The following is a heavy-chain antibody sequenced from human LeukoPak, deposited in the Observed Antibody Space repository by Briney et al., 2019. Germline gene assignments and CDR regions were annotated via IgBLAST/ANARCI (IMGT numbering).Heavy chain of an antibody. J-gene: IGHJ4*02. CDR3: ARDLRVSYYYDSRGGYFDY. CDR1: GFTFSDYN. V-gene: IGHV3-11*04. CDR2: ITDSGNTI. D-gene: IGHD3-22*01. Sequence: GGSLRLSCAASGFTFSDYNMNWVRQAPGKGLEGVSYITDSGNTIHYADSVKGRFTISRDNAKNSLYLQMNSLRAEDTAVYYCARDLRVSYYYDSRGGYFDYWGQGTLVTVSS.